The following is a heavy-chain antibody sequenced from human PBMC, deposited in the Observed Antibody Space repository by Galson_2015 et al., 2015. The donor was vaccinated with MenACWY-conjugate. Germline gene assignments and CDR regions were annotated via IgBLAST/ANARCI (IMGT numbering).Heavy chain of an antibody. Sequence: SVKVSCKASGGSFSSYGISWVRQASGHGLEWLGGIIPGFGSGHSAQKFQGRLTITADESTRTAYMELRILRSEDTALYYCARGGRRRDGYNYNMFDAFDIWGQGTMVTVSS. CDR3: ARGGRRRDGYNYNMFDAFDI. D-gene: IGHD5-24*01. J-gene: IGHJ3*02. V-gene: IGHV1-69*13. CDR1: GGSFSSYG. CDR2: IIPGFGSG.